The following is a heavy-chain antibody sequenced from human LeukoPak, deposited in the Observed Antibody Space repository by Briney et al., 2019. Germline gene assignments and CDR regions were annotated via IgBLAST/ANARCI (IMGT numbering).Heavy chain of an antibody. CDR3: ARALAPLNIVGAAPDY. V-gene: IGHV3-30-3*01. J-gene: IGHJ4*02. D-gene: IGHD1-26*01. CDR2: ISYDGSNK. CDR1: GFTFGSYA. Sequence: PGRSLRLSCAASGFTFGSYAMNWVRQAPGKGLEWVAVISYDGSNKYYADSVKGRFTISRDNSKNRLYLQMNSLRAEDTAVYYCARALAPLNIVGAAPDYRGQGTLVTVSS.